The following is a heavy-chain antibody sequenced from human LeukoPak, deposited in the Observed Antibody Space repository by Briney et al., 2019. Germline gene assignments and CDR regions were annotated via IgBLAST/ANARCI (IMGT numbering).Heavy chain of an antibody. CDR3: ARLVFAAATISPFDY. CDR1: GYSFTSYW. V-gene: IGHV5-51*01. D-gene: IGHD6-13*01. Sequence: GESLKISCKGSGYSFTSYWIGWVRQMPGKGLEWMGIIYPGDSDTRYSPSFQGQVTISADKSISTAYLQWSSLKASDTAMYYFARLVFAAATISPFDYWGQGTLVTVSS. J-gene: IGHJ4*02. CDR2: IYPGDSDT.